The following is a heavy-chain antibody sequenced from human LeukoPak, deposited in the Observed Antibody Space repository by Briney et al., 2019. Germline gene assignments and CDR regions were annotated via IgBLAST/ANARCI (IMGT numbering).Heavy chain of an antibody. CDR3: AKDSKAGRFTKVLRYFDWSMKMNWYFDL. V-gene: IGHV3-30*02. CDR1: GFTFSSYG. CDR2: IRYDGSNK. J-gene: IGHJ2*01. D-gene: IGHD3-9*01. Sequence: SGGSLRLSCAASGFTFSSYGMHWVRQAPGKGLEWVAFIRYDGSNKYYADSVKGRFTISRDNSKNTLYLQMNSLRAEDTAVYYCAKDSKAGRFTKVLRYFDWSMKMNWYFDLWGRGTLVTVSS.